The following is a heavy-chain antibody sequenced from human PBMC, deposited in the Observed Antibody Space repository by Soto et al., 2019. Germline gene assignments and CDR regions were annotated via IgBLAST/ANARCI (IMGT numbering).Heavy chain of an antibody. CDR1: GGSFSGYY. Sequence: SETLSLTCAVYGGSFSGYYWSWIRQPPGKGLEWIGEINHSGSTNYNPSLKSRVTISVDTSKNQFSLKLSSVTAADTAVYYCARVTLPFITMVRVQPGGGYYYYYMDVWGKGTTVTVSS. J-gene: IGHJ6*03. CDR2: INHSGST. V-gene: IGHV4-34*01. CDR3: ARVTLPFITMVRVQPGGGYYYYYMDV. D-gene: IGHD3-10*01.